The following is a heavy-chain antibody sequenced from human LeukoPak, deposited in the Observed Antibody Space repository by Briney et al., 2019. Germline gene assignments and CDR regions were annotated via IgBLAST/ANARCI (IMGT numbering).Heavy chain of an antibody. CDR2: ISSSSSYI. V-gene: IGHV3-21*01. D-gene: IGHD2-21*01. Sequence: GGSLRLSCAASGFTFSSYSMNWVRQAPGKGLEWVSSISSSSSYIYYADSVKGRFTISRDNAKNSLYLQMNSLRAEDTAVYYCAKARGAYCGGDCHPNYYYYMDVWGKGTTVTVSS. J-gene: IGHJ6*03. CDR1: GFTFSSYS. CDR3: AKARGAYCGGDCHPNYYYYMDV.